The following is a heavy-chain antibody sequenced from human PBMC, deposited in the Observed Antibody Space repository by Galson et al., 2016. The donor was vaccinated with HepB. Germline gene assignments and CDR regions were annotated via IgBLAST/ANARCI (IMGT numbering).Heavy chain of an antibody. Sequence: ETLSLTCAVFGGSSSGYYWSWIRQPPGKGLEWIGEINHSGSTNYNPSLKSRVTISVDTSNNQFSLKLSSVTAADTAVYYCATLRGDGSNWYWYFDLWGPGTLVTVSS. J-gene: IGHJ2*01. CDR2: INHSGST. V-gene: IGHV4-34*01. D-gene: IGHD5-24*01. CDR3: ATLRGDGSNWYWYFDL. CDR1: GGSSSGYY.